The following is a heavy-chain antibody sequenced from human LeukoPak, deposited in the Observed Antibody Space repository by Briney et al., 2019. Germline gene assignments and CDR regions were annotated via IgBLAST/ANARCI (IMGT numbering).Heavy chain of an antibody. J-gene: IGHJ4*02. V-gene: IGHV1-8*03. CDR2: MNPNSANT. CDR1: RYTFTSYD. D-gene: IGHD6-6*01. Sequence: SVKVSCKASRYTFTSYDINWVRQATGQGLEWMGWMNPNSANTGYAQKFQGRVTITRNTSISTTYMELSSLRFEDTAVYYCARGRERGSSSSFTDYWGQGTLVIVSS. CDR3: ARGRERGSSSSFTDY.